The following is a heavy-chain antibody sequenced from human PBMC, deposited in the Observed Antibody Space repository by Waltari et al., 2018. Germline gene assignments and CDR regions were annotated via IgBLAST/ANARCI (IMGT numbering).Heavy chain of an antibody. CDR2: IYSGGST. CDR1: GFSVSNNY. V-gene: IGHV3-53*02. CDR3: ARDKGP. J-gene: IGHJ5*02. Sequence: EVQLVETGGGLIQPGGSLRLSCAASGFSVSNNYMSWVRHVPGKGREWVSVIYSGGSTYYADSVKGRFTISRDNSKNTLHLQMNSLRADDTAVYYCARDKGPWGQGTLVTVSS.